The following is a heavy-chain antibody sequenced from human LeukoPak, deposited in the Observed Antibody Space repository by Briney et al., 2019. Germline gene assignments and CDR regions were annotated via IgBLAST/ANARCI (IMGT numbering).Heavy chain of an antibody. D-gene: IGHD3-9*01. CDR1: GFTFTTYS. J-gene: IGHJ5*02. CDR2: ISGSGGST. CDR3: AKAGDYDILTGNWFDP. V-gene: IGHV3-23*01. Sequence: GGSLRLSCAASGFTFTTYSMSWVRQAPGKGLEWVSAISGSGGSTYYADSVKGRFTISRDNSKNTLYLQMNSLRAEDTAVYYCAKAGDYDILTGNWFDPWGQGTLVTVSS.